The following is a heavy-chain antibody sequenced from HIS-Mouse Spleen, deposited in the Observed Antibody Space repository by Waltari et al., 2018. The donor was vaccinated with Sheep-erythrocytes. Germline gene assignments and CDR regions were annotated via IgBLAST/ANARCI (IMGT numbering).Heavy chain of an antibody. Sequence: QVQLVESGGGVVQPGRSLRLCCAASGFTFRSYGMHWVRQAPGKGLEWVAVISYDGSNKYYADSVKGRFTISRDNSKNTLYLQMNSLRAEDTAVYYCAKVGATGWFDPWGQGTLVTVSS. J-gene: IGHJ5*02. D-gene: IGHD1-26*01. V-gene: IGHV3-30*18. CDR1: GFTFRSYG. CDR3: AKVGATGWFDP. CDR2: ISYDGSNK.